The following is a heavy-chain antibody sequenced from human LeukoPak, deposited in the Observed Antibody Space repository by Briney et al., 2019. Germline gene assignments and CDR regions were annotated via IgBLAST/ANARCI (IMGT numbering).Heavy chain of an antibody. Sequence: GGSLTLSCAASGFTFSTYAMNWVRQAPGKGLEWVSSISSSSSYIYYADSVKGRFTISRDNAKNSLYLQMNSLRAEDTAVYYCARVTYRLVPENFDYWGQGTLVTVSS. J-gene: IGHJ4*02. V-gene: IGHV3-21*01. CDR3: ARVTYRLVPENFDY. CDR2: ISSSSSYI. CDR1: GFTFSTYA. D-gene: IGHD6-19*01.